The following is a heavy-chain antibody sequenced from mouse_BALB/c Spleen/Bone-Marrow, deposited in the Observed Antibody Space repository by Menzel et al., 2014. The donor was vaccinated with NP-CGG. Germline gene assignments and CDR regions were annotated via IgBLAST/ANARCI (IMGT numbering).Heavy chain of an antibody. J-gene: IGHJ1*01. Sequence: EVQGEESGPELVKPGASVKLSCTASGFNIKDTYMHWVKQRPEQGLEWIGRIDPANGNTKYDPKFQGKATITADTSSNTAYLQLSSLTSEDTAAYYCARGYGSSYGTGYFDVWGAGTTVTVSS. V-gene: IGHV14-3*02. CDR1: GFNIKDTY. CDR2: IDPANGNT. D-gene: IGHD1-1*01. CDR3: ARGYGSSYGTGYFDV.